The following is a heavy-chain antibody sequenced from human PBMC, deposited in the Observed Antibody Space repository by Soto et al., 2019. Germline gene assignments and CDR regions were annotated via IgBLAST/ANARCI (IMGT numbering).Heavy chain of an antibody. Sequence: PGGSLRLSCAASGFTFSSYAMHWVRQAPGKGLEWVAVISYDGSNKYYADSVKGRFTISRDNSKNTLYLQMNSLRAEDTAVYYCARDKFDYWGQGTLVTVSS. J-gene: IGHJ4*02. CDR3: ARDKFDY. CDR2: ISYDGSNK. V-gene: IGHV3-30-3*01. CDR1: GFTFSSYA.